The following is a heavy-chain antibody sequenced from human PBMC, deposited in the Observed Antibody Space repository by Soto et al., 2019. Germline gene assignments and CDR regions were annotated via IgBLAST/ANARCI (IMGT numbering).Heavy chain of an antibody. CDR3: ARSGVPARHGLIDY. J-gene: IGHJ4*02. D-gene: IGHD2-2*01. CDR1: GYTFTGYY. Sequence: GASVKVSCKASGYTFTGYYMHWVRQAPGQGLEWMGWINPNSGGTNYAQKFQGWVTMTRDTSISTAYMELSRLRSDDTAVYYCARSGVPARHGLIDYWGQGTLVPVSS. V-gene: IGHV1-2*04. CDR2: INPNSGGT.